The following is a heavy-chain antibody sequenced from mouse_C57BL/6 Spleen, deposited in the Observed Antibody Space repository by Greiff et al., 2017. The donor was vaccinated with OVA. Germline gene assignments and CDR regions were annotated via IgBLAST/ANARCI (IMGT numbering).Heavy chain of an antibody. Sequence: QVQLKESGAELMKPGASVKLSCKATGYTFTGYWIEWVKQRPGHGLEWIGEILPGSGSTNYTEKFKGKATFTADTSSNTAYMQLSSLTTEDSAIYYCARRPLNDYWGQGTTLTVSS. CDR2: ILPGSGST. CDR3: ARRPLNDY. CDR1: GYTFTGYW. J-gene: IGHJ2*01. D-gene: IGHD1-3*01. V-gene: IGHV1-9*01.